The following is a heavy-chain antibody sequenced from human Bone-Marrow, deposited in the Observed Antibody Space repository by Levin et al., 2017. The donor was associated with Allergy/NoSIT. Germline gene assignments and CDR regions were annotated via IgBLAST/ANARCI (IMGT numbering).Heavy chain of an antibody. D-gene: IGHD5/OR15-5a*01. CDR2: IFPDDSET. Sequence: NTGGSLRLSCKASGYVFTRYWIGWVRQMPGKGLELMGIIFPDDSETKYSPSFQGQVTLSADKSISTAYLQWSSLKASDTAVFYCTTSVATLGLDYWGQGTTVTVSS. J-gene: IGHJ4*02. CDR3: TTSVATLGLDY. V-gene: IGHV5-51*01. CDR1: GYVFTRYW.